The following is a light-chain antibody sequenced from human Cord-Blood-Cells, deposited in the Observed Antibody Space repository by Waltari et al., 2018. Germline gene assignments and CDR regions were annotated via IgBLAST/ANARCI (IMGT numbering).Light chain of an antibody. J-gene: IGLJ2*01. V-gene: IGLV2-23*01. Sequence: QSALTQPASVSGSPGKSLTISCTGTRSDVGRYNLVSWYQQHPGKAPKLMIYEGSKRPSGVSNRFSGSKSGNTASLTIAGLQAEDEAYYCCCSYAGSSTLVFGGGTKLTVL. CDR1: RSDVGRYNL. CDR2: EGS. CDR3: CSYAGSSTLV.